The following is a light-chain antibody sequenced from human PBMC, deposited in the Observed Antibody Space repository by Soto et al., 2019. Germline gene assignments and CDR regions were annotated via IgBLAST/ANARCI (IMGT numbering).Light chain of an antibody. Sequence: DIVLTQSPLSLPVTPGESASISCKASQSLLLSSGNNYLDWYLQKPGQSPQLLIYLGSTRASGVPDRFSGSGSGTDFTLKISTVEAEDGGAYYCAQALQTVTFGGGTKVDI. V-gene: IGKV2-28*01. CDR2: LGS. CDR1: QSLLLSSGNNY. J-gene: IGKJ4*01. CDR3: AQALQTVT.